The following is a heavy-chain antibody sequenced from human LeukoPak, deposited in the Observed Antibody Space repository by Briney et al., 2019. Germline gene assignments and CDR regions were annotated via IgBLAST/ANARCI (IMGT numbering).Heavy chain of an antibody. J-gene: IGHJ4*02. D-gene: IGHD4-17*01. CDR3: ARVYGDYEGY. Sequence: SETLSLTCAVYGGSFSGYYWSWIRQPPGKGLEWIGEINHSGSTNYNPSLKSRVTISVDTSKNQFSLKLSSVTAADTAVYYRARVYGDYEGYWGQGTLVTVSS. CDR2: INHSGST. V-gene: IGHV4-34*01. CDR1: GGSFSGYY.